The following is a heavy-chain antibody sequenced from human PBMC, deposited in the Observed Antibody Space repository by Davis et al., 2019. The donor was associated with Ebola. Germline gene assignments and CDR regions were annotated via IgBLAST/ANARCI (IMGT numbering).Heavy chain of an antibody. J-gene: IGHJ4*02. CDR2: ISSGSSTI. CDR1: GFTFSGYW. Sequence: GGSLRLSCAASGFTFSGYWMSWVRQAPGKGLEWVSYISSGSSTIYYADSVKGRFTISRDNAKNSLYLQMNSLRGDDTAVYYCVRLGDTAAWYRAYWGQGTLVTVSS. D-gene: IGHD5-18*01. V-gene: IGHV3-48*01. CDR3: VRLGDTAAWYRAY.